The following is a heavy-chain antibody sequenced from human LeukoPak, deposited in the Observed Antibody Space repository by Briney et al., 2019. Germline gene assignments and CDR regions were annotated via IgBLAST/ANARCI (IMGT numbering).Heavy chain of an antibody. CDR1: GFTFSSYG. J-gene: IGHJ4*02. CDR3: AREDCYDSSGLD. CDR2: IWYDGSNK. Sequence: GRSLRLSCAASGFTFSSYGMHWVRQAPGKGLEWVAVIWYDGSNKYYADSVKGRFTISRDNSKNTLYLQMNSLRAEDTAVYYCAREDCYDSSGLDWGQGTLVTVSS. D-gene: IGHD3-22*01. V-gene: IGHV3-33*01.